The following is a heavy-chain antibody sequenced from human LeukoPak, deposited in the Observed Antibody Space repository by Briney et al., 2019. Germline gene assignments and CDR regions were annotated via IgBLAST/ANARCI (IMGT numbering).Heavy chain of an antibody. Sequence: SETLSLTRTVSGGSISSGGYYWSWIRQHPGKGLEWIGEINHSGSTNYNPSLKSRVTISVDTSKNQFSLKLSSVTAADTAVYYCARALRGYFDYWGQGTLVTVSS. CDR1: GGSISSGGYY. V-gene: IGHV4-39*07. D-gene: IGHD3-10*01. CDR2: INHSGST. CDR3: ARALRGYFDY. J-gene: IGHJ4*02.